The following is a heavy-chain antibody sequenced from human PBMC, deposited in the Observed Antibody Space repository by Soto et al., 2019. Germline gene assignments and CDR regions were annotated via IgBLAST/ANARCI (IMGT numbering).Heavy chain of an antibody. CDR1: GDTFSNYA. D-gene: IGHD5-12*01. J-gene: IGHJ5*02. V-gene: IGHV1-69*13. Sequence: SPLKGACKAAGDTFSNYAITCLRQDPGQGLEWLGRIIPIFGSANYAQKFQGRVTITADESTTTAYMELSSLRSDDTAVYYCAKDGGKDGYFGNWFDPWGQGTLVTVPS. CDR2: IIPIFGSA. CDR3: AKDGGKDGYFGNWFDP.